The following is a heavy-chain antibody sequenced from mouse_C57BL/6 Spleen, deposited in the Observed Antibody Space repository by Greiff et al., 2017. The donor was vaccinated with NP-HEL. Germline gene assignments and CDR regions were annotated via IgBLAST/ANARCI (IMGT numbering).Heavy chain of an antibody. CDR3: ARGDPGFAY. J-gene: IGHJ3*01. CDR2: ISSGSSTI. V-gene: IGHV5-17*01. CDR1: GFTFSDYG. Sequence: EVKLVESGGGLVKPGGSLKLSCAASGFTFSDYGMDWVRQAPEKGLEWVAYISSGSSTIYYTDTVKGRFTISRDNAKNNLYLQMTSLRSEDAAMFYCARGDPGFAYWGQGTLVTVYA.